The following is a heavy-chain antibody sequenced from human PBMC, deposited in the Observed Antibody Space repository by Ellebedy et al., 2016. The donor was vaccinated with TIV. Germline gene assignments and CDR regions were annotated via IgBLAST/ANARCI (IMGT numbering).Heavy chain of an antibody. V-gene: IGHV4-31*03. CDR3: ARGTLDGNNPFDY. CDR1: GGSVSSAVYH. D-gene: IGHD5-24*01. J-gene: IGHJ4*02. CDR2: LSSRGGT. Sequence: MPSETLSLTCTVSGGSVSSAVYHWTWIRQHPGKGLEWIGYLSSRGGTYYNPSLKSRVTISVDTSKNQFSLKLSSVTAADTAVYFCARGTLDGNNPFDYWGQGTLVTVSS.